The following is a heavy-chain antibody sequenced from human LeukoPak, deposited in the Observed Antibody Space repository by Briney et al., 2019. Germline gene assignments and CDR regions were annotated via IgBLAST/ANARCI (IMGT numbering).Heavy chain of an antibody. V-gene: IGHV3-7*01. CDR2: IKQDGCKK. D-gene: IGHD6-6*01. CDR1: GFTFSNFW. J-gene: IGHJ4*02. Sequence: SGGSLRLSCAASGFTFSNFWMSWVRQAPGKGLEWVSNIKQDGCKKYYVDSVKGRFTISRDNAKSSLYLQMNSLRAEDTAVYYCARDRGSSSDYWGQGALVTVSS. CDR3: ARDRGSSSDY.